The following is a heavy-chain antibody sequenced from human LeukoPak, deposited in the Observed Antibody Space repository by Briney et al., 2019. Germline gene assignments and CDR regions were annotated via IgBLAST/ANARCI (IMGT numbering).Heavy chain of an antibody. CDR1: GGSISSGGYY. V-gene: IGHV4-39*07. D-gene: IGHD7-27*01. CDR3: ARASRTGLGIGSFDY. J-gene: IGHJ4*02. Sequence: PSQTLPLTCTVSGGSISSGGYYWGWIRQPPGKGLEWIGSIYHSGSTYYNPSLKSRVTISVDTSKNQFSLKLSSVTAADTAVYYCARASRTGLGIGSFDYWGQGTLVTVSS. CDR2: IYHSGST.